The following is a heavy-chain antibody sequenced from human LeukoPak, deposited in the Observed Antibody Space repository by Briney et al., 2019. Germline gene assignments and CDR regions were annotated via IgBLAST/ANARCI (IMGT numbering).Heavy chain of an antibody. CDR2: IYSGGST. Sequence: PGGSLRLSCAASGFTVSSNYMSWVRQAPGKGLEWVSVIYSGGSTYYADSVKGRFTVSRHNSKNTLYLQMNSLSAEDTAVYYCARESPGIAVAGNPYYYYYGMDVWGQGTTVTVSS. CDR3: ARESPGIAVAGNPYYYYYGMDV. CDR1: GFTVSSNY. V-gene: IGHV3-53*04. D-gene: IGHD6-19*01. J-gene: IGHJ6*02.